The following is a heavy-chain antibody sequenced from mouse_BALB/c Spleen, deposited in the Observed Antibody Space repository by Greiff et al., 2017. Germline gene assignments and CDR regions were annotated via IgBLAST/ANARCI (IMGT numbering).Heavy chain of an antibody. Sequence: EVKLMESGGDLVKPGGSLKLSCAASGFTFSSYGMSWVRQTPDKRLEWVATISSGGSYTYYPDSVKGRFTISRDNAKNTLYLQMSSLKSEDTAMYYCARQTPTATFDYWGQGTTLTVSS. J-gene: IGHJ2*01. CDR3: ARQTPTATFDY. CDR2: ISSGGSYT. D-gene: IGHD1-2*01. V-gene: IGHV5-6*01. CDR1: GFTFSSYG.